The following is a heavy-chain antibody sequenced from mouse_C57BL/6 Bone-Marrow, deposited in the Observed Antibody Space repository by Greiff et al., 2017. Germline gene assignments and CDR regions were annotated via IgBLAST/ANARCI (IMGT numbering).Heavy chain of an antibody. Sequence: QVQLQQPGAELVKPGASVKLSCKASGYTFTSYWMHWVKQRPGQGLEWIGMIHPNSGSTNYNEKFKSKATLTVDNSTSTAYMQLSSLTSEDSAVYYCARSSSSGHFDYWGQGTTLTVSS. CDR3: ARSSSSGHFDY. CDR2: IHPNSGST. V-gene: IGHV1-64*01. D-gene: IGHD3-2*02. J-gene: IGHJ2*01. CDR1: GYTFTSYW.